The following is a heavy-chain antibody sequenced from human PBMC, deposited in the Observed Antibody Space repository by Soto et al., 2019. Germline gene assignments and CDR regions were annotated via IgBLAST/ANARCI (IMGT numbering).Heavy chain of an antibody. CDR2: IYYIGTT. CDR3: AIFVVPPSRHTAFDF. D-gene: IGHD2-15*01. CDR1: GGSIITSNYY. J-gene: IGHJ4*02. Sequence: SETLSLTCTVSGGSIITSNYYWGWVRQPPGKGLDWIGNIYYIGTTYYNPSLKSRVTISVDTSKNQFSLKLNSVTAADTSVYYCAIFVVPPSRHTAFDFWGTGILVSVSS. V-gene: IGHV4-39*01.